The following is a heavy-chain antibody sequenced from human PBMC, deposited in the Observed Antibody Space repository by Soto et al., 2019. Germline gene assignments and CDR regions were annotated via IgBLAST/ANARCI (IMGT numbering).Heavy chain of an antibody. CDR1: GYSFTSYW. D-gene: IGHD2-2*01. CDR3: ARIPAASRSYYYYGMDV. Sequence: PGESLKISCKGSGYSFTSYWISWVRQMPGKGLEWMGRIDPSDSYTNYSPSFQGHVTISADKSISTAYLQWSSLKASDTAMYYCARIPAASRSYYYYGMDVWGQGTTVTVSS. V-gene: IGHV5-10-1*01. CDR2: IDPSDSYT. J-gene: IGHJ6*02.